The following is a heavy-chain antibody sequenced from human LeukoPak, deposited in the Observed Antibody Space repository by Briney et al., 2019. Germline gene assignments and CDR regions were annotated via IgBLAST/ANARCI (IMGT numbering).Heavy chain of an antibody. Sequence: PSETLSLTCTVSGGSLSNYSWSWIRQPPGKGLEWIGYIYYSGSINYNPSLKSRVTISVDMSKNQFSLQLSSVTAADTAVYYCARQSRDGDYIAKLFDYWGQGTLVTVSS. V-gene: IGHV4-59*08. D-gene: IGHD4-17*01. CDR2: IYYSGSI. CDR1: GGSLSNYS. CDR3: ARQSRDGDYIAKLFDY. J-gene: IGHJ4*02.